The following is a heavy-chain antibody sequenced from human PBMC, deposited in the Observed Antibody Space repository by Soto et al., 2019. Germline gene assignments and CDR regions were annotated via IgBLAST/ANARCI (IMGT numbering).Heavy chain of an antibody. CDR2: IKSKTDGGTT. CDR3: RLLLWVGECAFEI. Sequence: EVQLVESGGGLVKPGGSLRLSCAASGFTFSNAWMSWVRQAPGKGLEWVGRIKSKTDGGTTDYAAPVKGRFTISRDDSKNTVYLQMNSLKTEDTAVYYCRLLLWVGECAFEIWGQGTMVTVSS. D-gene: IGHD3-10*01. J-gene: IGHJ3*02. V-gene: IGHV3-15*01. CDR1: GFTFSNAW.